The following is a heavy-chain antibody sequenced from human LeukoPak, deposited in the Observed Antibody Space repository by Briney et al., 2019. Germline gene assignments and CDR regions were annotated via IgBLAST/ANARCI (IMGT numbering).Heavy chain of an antibody. CDR3: ARDNKFVLDY. CDR1: GITLSHYM. D-gene: IGHD2/OR15-2a*01. V-gene: IGHV3-7*01. Sequence: GGSLRLSCAVSGITLSHYMMIWVRQAPGEGLEWVANMRSDGSATFYADSVKGRFTISRDNAKNSLYLQMNSLRAEDTAVYFCARDNKFVLDYWGQGTLVTVSS. J-gene: IGHJ4*02. CDR2: MRSDGSAT.